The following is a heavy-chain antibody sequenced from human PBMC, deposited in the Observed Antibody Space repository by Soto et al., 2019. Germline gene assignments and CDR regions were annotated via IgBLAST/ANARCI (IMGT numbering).Heavy chain of an antibody. J-gene: IGHJ4*02. CDR1: GYTFTDYY. V-gene: IGHV1-2*02. CDR2: INPNSGGT. CDR3: ARDQNSGATHYFDY. D-gene: IGHD6-19*01. Sequence: ASVKVSCKASGYTFTDYYMHWVRQVPGQGLEWMGWINPNSGGTNSAQKFQGRVTMTRDTSISTAYMDLSRLRSDDTAVYYCARDQNSGATHYFDYWGQGSLVTVYS.